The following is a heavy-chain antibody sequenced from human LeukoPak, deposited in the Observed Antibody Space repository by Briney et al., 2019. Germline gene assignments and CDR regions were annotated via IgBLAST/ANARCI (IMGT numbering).Heavy chain of an antibody. CDR2: ISAYNGNT. CDR1: GYTFTSYG. V-gene: IGHV1-18*01. CDR3: ARVDTAMVHLVDYYGMNV. D-gene: IGHD5-18*01. J-gene: IGHJ6*02. Sequence: GASVKVSCKASGYTFTSYGISWVRQAPGQGLEWMGWISAYNGNTNYAQKLQGRVTMTTDTSTSTAYMELSSLRSEDTAVYYCARVDTAMVHLVDYYGMNVWGQGTTVTVSS.